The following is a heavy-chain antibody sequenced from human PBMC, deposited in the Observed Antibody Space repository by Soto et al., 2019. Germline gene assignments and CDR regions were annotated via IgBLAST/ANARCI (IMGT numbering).Heavy chain of an antibody. Sequence: PGGSLRLSCAASGFTFSNYGMHWVRQAPGKGLEWVAVIRNDGSNEYYADSVQGRFTISRDNHKHTLYLQMNSLRAEDTAVYYCAKGPAGGDTHRSADYWGQGALVTVSS. CDR3: AKGPAGGDTHRSADY. V-gene: IGHV3-30*18. J-gene: IGHJ4*02. CDR1: GFTFSNYG. D-gene: IGHD3-16*01. CDR2: IRNDGSNE.